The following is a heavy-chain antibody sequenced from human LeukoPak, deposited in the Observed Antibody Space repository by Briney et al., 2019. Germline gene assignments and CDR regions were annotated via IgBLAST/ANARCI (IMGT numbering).Heavy chain of an antibody. CDR3: ARDQNPGVYFDY. V-gene: IGHV4-4*07. CDR1: GGSISSYY. D-gene: IGHD1-14*01. J-gene: IGHJ4*02. CDR2: IYTSGST. Sequence: SETLSLTCTVSGGSISSYYWSWIRQPAGKGLEWIGRIYTSGSTNYNPSLKSRVTMSVDTSRNQFSLKLSSVTAADTAVYYCARDQNPGVYFDYWGQGTLVTVSS.